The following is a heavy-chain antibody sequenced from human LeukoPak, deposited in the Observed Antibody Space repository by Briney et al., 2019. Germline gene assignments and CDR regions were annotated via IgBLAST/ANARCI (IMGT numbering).Heavy chain of an antibody. V-gene: IGHV3-23*01. CDR3: AKLDYGDYVLGY. J-gene: IGHJ4*02. D-gene: IGHD4-17*01. Sequence: PGGALRLSCAASVFTFSIYAMSCVPQTPGGGGECVSPFRGRGGSTYYADSVRAVFTISRDNSKNTLYMQMNSLRAEDTAVYYCAKLDYGDYVLGYWGQGTLVTVSS. CDR2: FRGRGGST. CDR1: VFTFSIYA.